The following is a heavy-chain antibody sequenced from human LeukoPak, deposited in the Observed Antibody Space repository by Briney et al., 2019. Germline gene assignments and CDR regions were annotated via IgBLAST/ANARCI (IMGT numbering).Heavy chain of an antibody. D-gene: IGHD2-2*02. V-gene: IGHV1-18*01. J-gene: IGHJ5*02. Sequence: ASVKVSCKASGYAFTNYGISWVRQAPGQGLEWMGWISAYNGNTNYAQKLQGRVTMTTDTSTSTAYMELRSLRSDDTAVYYCARGGGYCSSTSCYTGLIRGWFDPWGQGTLVTVSS. CDR1: GYAFTNYG. CDR2: ISAYNGNT. CDR3: ARGGGYCSSTSCYTGLIRGWFDP.